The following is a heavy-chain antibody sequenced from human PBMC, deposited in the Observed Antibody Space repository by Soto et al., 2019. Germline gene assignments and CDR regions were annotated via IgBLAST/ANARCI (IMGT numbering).Heavy chain of an antibody. V-gene: IGHV1-24*01. CDR3: ATDIDTAMVFSFRRREAFDI. CDR2: FDPEDGET. J-gene: IGHJ3*02. D-gene: IGHD5-18*01. Sequence: ASVKVSCKVSGYTLTELPMHWVRQAPGKGLEWMGGFDPEDGETIYAQKFQGRVTMTEDTSTDTAYMELSSLRSEDTAVYYCATDIDTAMVFSFRRREAFDIWGQGTMVTVSS. CDR1: GYTLTELP.